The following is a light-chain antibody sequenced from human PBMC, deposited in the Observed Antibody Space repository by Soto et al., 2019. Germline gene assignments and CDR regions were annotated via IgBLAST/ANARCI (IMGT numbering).Light chain of an antibody. CDR1: QSVSTN. CDR3: QQFHNWPPIT. CDR2: GAS. J-gene: IGKJ5*01. Sequence: ESVLTQSPGTLSLSPGEGATLSCRSSQSVSTNLAWYQQKPGQAPRLLIYGASTRATGIPARFSGSGSGTEFTLTISSLQSEDFAVYYCQQFHNWPPITFGQGTRLEIK. V-gene: IGKV3-15*01.